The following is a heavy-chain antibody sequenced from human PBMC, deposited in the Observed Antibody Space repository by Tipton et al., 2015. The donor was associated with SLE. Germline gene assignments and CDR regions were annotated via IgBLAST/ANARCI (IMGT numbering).Heavy chain of an antibody. CDR2: IYASGSP. V-gene: IGHV4-59*10. Sequence: LRLSCAGSGFAFSQAWMSWVRQAPGKGLEWVGRIYASGSPSYNPSLKSRVTISVDTSKNHFSLELRSVTAADTAVYFCARATYYYGSGSYPWFDPWGQGILVTVSS. D-gene: IGHD3-10*01. J-gene: IGHJ5*02. CDR1: GFAFSQAW. CDR3: ARATYYYGSGSYPWFDP.